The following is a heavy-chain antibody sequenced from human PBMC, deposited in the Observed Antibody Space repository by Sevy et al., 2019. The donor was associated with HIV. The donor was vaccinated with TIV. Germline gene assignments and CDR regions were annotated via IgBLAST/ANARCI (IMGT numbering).Heavy chain of an antibody. CDR3: AGGARIYYDSRGFHPQYYFDS. D-gene: IGHD3-22*01. CDR2: VYDSGNS. CDR1: GGSINSFF. V-gene: IGHV4-59*01. Sequence: SETLSLTCAVSGGSINSFFWSWIRQSPGKGLEWIGYVYDSGNSEYNPTLRSRVTISVDTSKKQFSLKLSSVTAADTAVYYCAGGARIYYDSRGFHPQYYFDSWGQGTLVTVSS. J-gene: IGHJ4*02.